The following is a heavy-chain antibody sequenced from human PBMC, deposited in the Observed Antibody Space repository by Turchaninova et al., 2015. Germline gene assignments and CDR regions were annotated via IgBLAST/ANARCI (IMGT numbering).Heavy chain of an antibody. Sequence: QVQLVQSGAEVQNPGASVTVSCKASGYTVTGYYMQWVQQAPGQGLEWMGWSNHNSDDTNYAQKFQGRVTLTRDTSISTAYMELSRLRSDDTAVYYWARDLSKHEDYWGQGTLVTVSS. V-gene: IGHV1-2*02. CDR2: SNHNSDDT. CDR3: ARDLSKHEDY. J-gene: IGHJ4*02. D-gene: IGHD2-21*01. CDR1: GYTVTGYY.